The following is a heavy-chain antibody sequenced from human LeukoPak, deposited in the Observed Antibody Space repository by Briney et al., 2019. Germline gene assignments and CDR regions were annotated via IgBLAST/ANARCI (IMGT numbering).Heavy chain of an antibody. CDR2: INHSGST. V-gene: IGHV4-34*01. CDR3: ARGRGDYVWGSYRYRDYFDY. Sequence: PSETLSLTCAVYGGSFSGYYWSWIRQPPGKGLEWIGEINHSGSTNYNPSLKSRVTISVDTSKNQFPLKLSSVTAADTAVYYCARGRGDYVWGSYRYRDYFDYWGQGTLVTVSS. CDR1: GGSFSGYY. D-gene: IGHD3-16*02. J-gene: IGHJ4*02.